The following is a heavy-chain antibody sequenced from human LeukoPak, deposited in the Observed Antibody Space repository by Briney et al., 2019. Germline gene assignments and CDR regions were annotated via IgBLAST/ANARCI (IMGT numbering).Heavy chain of an antibody. CDR2: IRNDGSDK. CDR1: GFTFSSSG. Sequence: GGSLRLSCAASGFTFSSSGMHWVRQAPGKGLEWVAFIRNDGSDKYYADSVKGRFTISRDNSNYTLNLQMSSLRPEDTAVYHCARGPVQQPFDFWGQGTMVTVSS. D-gene: IGHD6-13*01. CDR3: ARGPVQQPFDF. J-gene: IGHJ3*01. V-gene: IGHV3-30*02.